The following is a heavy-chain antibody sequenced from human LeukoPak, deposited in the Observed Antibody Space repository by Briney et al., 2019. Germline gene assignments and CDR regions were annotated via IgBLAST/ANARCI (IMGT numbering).Heavy chain of an antibody. J-gene: IGHJ5*02. CDR3: ARRAEGGSSYYGSIWFDP. CDR2: IYYSGST. CDR1: GGSISSSSYY. V-gene: IGHV4-39*01. Sequence: SETLSLTCTVSGGSISSSSYYWGWIRQPPGKGLEWIGSIYYSGSTYYNPSLKSRVTISVDTSKNQFSLKLSSVTAADTAVYYCARRAEGGSSYYGSIWFDPWGQGTLVTVSS. D-gene: IGHD3-10*01.